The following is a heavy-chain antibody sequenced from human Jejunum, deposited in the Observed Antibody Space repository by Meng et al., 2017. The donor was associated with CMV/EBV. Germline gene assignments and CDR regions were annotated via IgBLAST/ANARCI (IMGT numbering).Heavy chain of an antibody. CDR1: GFTFGSYW. J-gene: IGHJ6*02. CDR2: IKQDGSEK. CDR3: ARSAPYVYSSPGV. Sequence: SGFTFGSYWMSWVRQAPGKGLEWVANIKQDGSEKYYVDSVKGRFTISRDNAKNSLYLQMNSLRAEDTAVYSCARSAPYVYSSPGVWGQGTTVTVSS. D-gene: IGHD6-19*01. V-gene: IGHV3-7*01.